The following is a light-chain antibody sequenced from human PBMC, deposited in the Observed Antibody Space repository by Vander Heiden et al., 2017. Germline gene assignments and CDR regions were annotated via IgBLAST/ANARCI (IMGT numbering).Light chain of an antibody. V-gene: IGLV2-23*02. CDR1: SSDVGSYNL. CDR3: CSYAGTSTYV. Sequence: QSALTQPASVSGAPGQSSTISCTGTSSDVGSYNLVSWYQQHPGKAPKLMIYEVTKRPSGVSNRFSGSKSGNTASLTISGLQAEDEADYHCCSYAGTSTYVFGTGTKVAVL. J-gene: IGLJ1*01. CDR2: EVT.